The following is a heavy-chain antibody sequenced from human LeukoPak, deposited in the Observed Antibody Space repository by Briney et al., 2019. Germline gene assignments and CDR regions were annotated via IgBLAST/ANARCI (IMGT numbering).Heavy chain of an antibody. V-gene: IGHV4-59*01. CDR1: GGSFSGYY. CDR2: IYYSGST. J-gene: IGHJ4*02. D-gene: IGHD2-2*01. CDR3: AHGTMYQLDS. Sequence: SGTLSLTCAVYGGSFSGYYWSWIRQPPGKGLEWIGSIYYSGSTNYNPSLKSRVTISVDTSKNQFSLKLSSVTAADTAVYYCAHGTMYQLDSWGQGTLVTVSS.